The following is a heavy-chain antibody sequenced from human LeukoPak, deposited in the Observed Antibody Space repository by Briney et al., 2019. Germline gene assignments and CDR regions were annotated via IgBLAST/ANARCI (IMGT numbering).Heavy chain of an antibody. V-gene: IGHV3-7*01. Sequence: PGGSLRLSCAASGFTFSSYWMSWVRQAPGKGLEWVANIKEDGSEKYYVDSVRGRFTNARDNAKNSQFLQMNSLRVEDTAVYYCAKLPPGSSRYYMDVWGKGTTVTVSS. D-gene: IGHD2-2*01. CDR1: GFTFSSYW. J-gene: IGHJ6*03. CDR2: IKEDGSEK. CDR3: AKLPPGSSRYYMDV.